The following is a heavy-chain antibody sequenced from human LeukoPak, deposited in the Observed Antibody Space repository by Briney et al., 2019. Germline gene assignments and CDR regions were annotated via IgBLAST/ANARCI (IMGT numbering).Heavy chain of an antibody. Sequence: SVKVSCGASGGTFSSYAISWVRQAPGQGLEWMGGIIPIFGTANYAQKFQGRVTITADESTSTAYMELSSLRSEDTAVYYCAREVTIGGHYFDYWGQGTLVTVSS. D-gene: IGHD3-10*01. V-gene: IGHV1-69*13. J-gene: IGHJ4*02. CDR3: AREVTIGGHYFDY. CDR1: GGTFSSYA. CDR2: IIPIFGTA.